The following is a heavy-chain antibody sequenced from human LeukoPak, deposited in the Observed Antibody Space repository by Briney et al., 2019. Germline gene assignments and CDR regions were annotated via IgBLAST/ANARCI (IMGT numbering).Heavy chain of an antibody. CDR3: ARAPGYCSCTSCPGLDY. CDR2: IYNGGST. CDR1: GFTVSSNY. D-gene: IGHD2-2*01. Sequence: GGSLRLSCAASGFTVSSNYMSWVRQAPGKGLEWVSVIYNGGSTYYADSVKGRFTISRDNSKNTLYLQMNSLRAEDTAVYYCARAPGYCSCTSCPGLDYWGQETLVTVSS. J-gene: IGHJ4*02. V-gene: IGHV3-66*02.